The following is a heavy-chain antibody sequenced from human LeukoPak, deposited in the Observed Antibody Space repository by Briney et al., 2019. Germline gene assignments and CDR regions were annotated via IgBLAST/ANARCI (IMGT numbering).Heavy chain of an antibody. D-gene: IGHD5-24*01. CDR1: GFTFSSYA. V-gene: IGHV3-23*01. J-gene: IGHJ4*02. Sequence: GGSLRLSCAASGFTFSSYAMIWVRQAPGKGLEWVSAISGSGGSTYYADSVKGRFTISRDNSKNTLYLQMNSLRAEDTAVYYCAKDLGEWLAPIDYWGQGTLVTVSS. CDR3: AKDLGEWLAPIDY. CDR2: ISGSGGST.